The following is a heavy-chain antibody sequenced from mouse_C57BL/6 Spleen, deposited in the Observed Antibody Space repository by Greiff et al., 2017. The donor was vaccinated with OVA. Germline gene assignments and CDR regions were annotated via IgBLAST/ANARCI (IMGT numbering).Heavy chain of an antibody. Sequence: EVQLQQSGPELVKPGASVKISCKASGYTFTDYYMNWVKQSHGKSLEWIGDINPNNGGTSYNQKFKGKATLTVDKSSSTAYMELRSLTSEDSAVYDWARRGGKTPRYYAMDYWGQGTSVTVSS. D-gene: IGHD2-1*01. J-gene: IGHJ4*01. CDR3: ARRGGKTPRYYAMDY. V-gene: IGHV1-26*01. CDR1: GYTFTDYY. CDR2: INPNNGGT.